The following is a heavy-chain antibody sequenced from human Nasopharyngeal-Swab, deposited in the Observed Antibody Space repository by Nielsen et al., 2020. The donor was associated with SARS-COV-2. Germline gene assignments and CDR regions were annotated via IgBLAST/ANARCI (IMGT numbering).Heavy chain of an antibody. CDR3: ARDGADSVVVVAATPDAFDI. J-gene: IGHJ3*02. V-gene: IGHV4-59*12. D-gene: IGHD2-15*01. Sequence: WIRQPPGKGLEWIGYIYYSGSTYYNPSLKSRVTISVDTSKNQFSLKLSSVTAADTAVYYCARDGADSVVVVAATPDAFDIWGQGTMVTVSS. CDR2: IYYSGST.